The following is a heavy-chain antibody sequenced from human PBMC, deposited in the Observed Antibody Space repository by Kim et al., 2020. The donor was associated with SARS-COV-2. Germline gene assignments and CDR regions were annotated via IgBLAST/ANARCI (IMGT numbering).Heavy chain of an antibody. CDR3: ANRPAEPAVVYFFDY. CDR2: ISGSGDIT. V-gene: IGHV3-23*01. Sequence: GGSLILSCLVSGVTFSNYAMTWVRQAPGKGLEWVSSISGSGDITYYADSVKGRFTISRDNSKNTLFLQMSSLRADDTALYYCANRPAEPAVVYFFDYWGQGTLVTVSS. D-gene: IGHD3-9*01. CDR1: GVTFSNYA. J-gene: IGHJ4*02.